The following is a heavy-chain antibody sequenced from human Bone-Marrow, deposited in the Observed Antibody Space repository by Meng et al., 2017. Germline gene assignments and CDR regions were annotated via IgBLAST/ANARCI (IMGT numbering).Heavy chain of an antibody. CDR3: AHRGGGDWFDP. CDR2: IYWDDDE. V-gene: IGHV2-5*02. J-gene: IGHJ5*02. Sequence: GTRLGIPTQTPPLPCRVPGFSLSTHGVGVGWIRQPPGKALEWLALIYWDDDERYIPSLKSRLTITKDTSKNQVVLTMTKMDPVDTATYYCAHRGGGDWFDPWGQGTLVTVSS. D-gene: IGHD2-15*01. CDR1: GFSLSTHGVG.